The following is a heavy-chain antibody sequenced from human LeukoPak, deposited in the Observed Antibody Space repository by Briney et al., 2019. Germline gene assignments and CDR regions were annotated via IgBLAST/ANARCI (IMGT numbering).Heavy chain of an antibody. D-gene: IGHD2-2*01. CDR1: GFTISSYG. CDR3: AKDGGVHGYALALPGY. J-gene: IGHJ4*02. V-gene: IGHV3-30*02. CDR2: IRYDGSNK. Sequence: PGGSLRLSCAASGFTISSYGMHWVRQAPGKGLEWVACIRYDGSNKYYADSVKGRFTISRANSKNTLYLQMNSLRAEDTAVYYCAKDGGVHGYALALPGYWGEGNLVTVSS.